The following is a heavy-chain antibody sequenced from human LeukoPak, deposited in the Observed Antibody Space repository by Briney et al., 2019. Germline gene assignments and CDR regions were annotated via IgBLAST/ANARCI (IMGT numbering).Heavy chain of an antibody. J-gene: IGHJ3*02. Sequence: GGSLRLSCAASGFTFSSYWMSWVRQAPGKGLEWVANIKQDGSEKYYVDSVKGRFTISRDNSKNTLYLQMNSLRAEDTAVYYCAKGLLWFGELLGSPDAFDIWGQGTMVTVSS. CDR2: IKQDGSEK. D-gene: IGHD3-10*01. CDR1: GFTFSSYW. V-gene: IGHV3-7*01. CDR3: AKGLLWFGELLGSPDAFDI.